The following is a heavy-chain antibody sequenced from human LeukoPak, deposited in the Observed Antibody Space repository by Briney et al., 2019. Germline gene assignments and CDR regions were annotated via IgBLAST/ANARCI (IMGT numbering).Heavy chain of an antibody. CDR3: TRDHGGGGLRGFDY. V-gene: IGHV1-46*01. Sequence: ASVKVSCKASGYTFSSNHMHWVRQAPGQGLEWMGIINPSGGSTTHAQKFQGRVTMTRDTSTSTVYMELSSLRSEDTAVYYCTRDHGGGGLRGFDYWGQGTLVTVSS. CDR2: INPSGGST. D-gene: IGHD2-21*01. CDR1: GYTFSSNH. J-gene: IGHJ4*02.